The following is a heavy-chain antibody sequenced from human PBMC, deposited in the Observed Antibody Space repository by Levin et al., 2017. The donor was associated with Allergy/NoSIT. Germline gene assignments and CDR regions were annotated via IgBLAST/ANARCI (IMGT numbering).Heavy chain of an antibody. V-gene: IGHV1-2*02. CDR1: GYTFTGYY. J-gene: IGHJ4*02. D-gene: IGHD3-16*01. Sequence: ASVKVSCKASGYTFTGYYMHWVRQAPGQGLEWMGWINPNSGGTNYAQKFQGRVTMTRDTSISTAYMELSRLRSDDTAVYYCAREVYVWGSYYFDYWGQGTLVTVSS. CDR2: INPNSGGT. CDR3: AREVYVWGSYYFDY.